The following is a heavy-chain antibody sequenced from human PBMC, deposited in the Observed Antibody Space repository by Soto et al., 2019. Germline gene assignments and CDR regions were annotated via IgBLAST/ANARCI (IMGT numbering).Heavy chain of an antibody. V-gene: IGHV3-7*05. CDR3: ARPGYCSRTDCSDFDY. D-gene: IGHD2-2*03. CDR2: IKQDGSEK. Sequence: GGSLRLSCAASGFTFSDYWMIWVRQAPGKGLEWVAKIKQDGSEKYYVDSVKGRFTISRDNANNYLYLQMDSLRVEDTAIYYCARPGYCSRTDCSDFDYWGQGTQVTVSS. CDR1: GFTFSDYW. J-gene: IGHJ4*02.